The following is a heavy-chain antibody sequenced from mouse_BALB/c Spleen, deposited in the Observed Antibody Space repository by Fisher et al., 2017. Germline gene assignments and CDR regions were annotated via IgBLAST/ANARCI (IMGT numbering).Heavy chain of an antibody. Sequence: EKFKGKATFTADTSSNTAYMQLSSLTSEDSAVYYCAREGGYDENAMDYWGQGTSVTVSS. J-gene: IGHJ4*01. V-gene: IGHV1-9*01. D-gene: IGHD2-2*01. CDR3: AREGGYDENAMDY.